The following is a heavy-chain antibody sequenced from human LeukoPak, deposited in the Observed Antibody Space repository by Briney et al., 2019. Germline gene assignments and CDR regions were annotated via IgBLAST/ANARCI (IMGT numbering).Heavy chain of an antibody. D-gene: IGHD3-10*01. J-gene: IGHJ4*02. CDR1: GYTFTSYY. Sequence: ASVKVSCKASGYTFTSYYMHWLRQAPGQGLEWMGIINPSGGSTSYAQKFQGRVTMTRDTSTSTVYMELSSLRSEDTAVYYCARDHYYGSGSHITGLDYWGQGTLVTVSS. V-gene: IGHV1-46*01. CDR3: ARDHYYGSGSHITGLDY. CDR2: INPSGGST.